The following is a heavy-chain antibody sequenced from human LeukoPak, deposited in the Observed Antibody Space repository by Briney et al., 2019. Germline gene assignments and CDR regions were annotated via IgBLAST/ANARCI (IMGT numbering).Heavy chain of an antibody. J-gene: IGHJ4*02. D-gene: IGHD3-9*01. CDR3: ARRLRYFDWLSSREYYFDY. CDR1: GYTFTSYG. CDR2: ISAYSGNT. V-gene: IGHV1-18*01. Sequence: ASVKVSCKASGYTFTSYGISWVRQAPGQGLEWMGWISAYSGNTNYAQKLQGRVTMTRNTSISTAYMELSSLRSEDTAVYYCARRLRYFDWLSSREYYFDYWGQGTLVTVSS.